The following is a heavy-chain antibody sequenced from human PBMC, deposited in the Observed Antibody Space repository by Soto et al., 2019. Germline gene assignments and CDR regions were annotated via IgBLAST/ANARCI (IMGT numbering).Heavy chain of an antibody. Sequence: EARLEEAGGGFVQPGGYLRVCCSGSGFIFSSLWMHWVRQGAGTGLEGVSRINGDGASLAYADSVKGAFRISRDNVKNTTHTQRNCVGADETAVYVCAGDGALGLAVGGRGTTVTVS. CDR3: AGDGALGLAV. CDR1: GFIFSSLW. J-gene: IGHJ6*02. D-gene: IGHD4-17*01. CDR2: INGDGASL. V-gene: IGHV3-74*03.